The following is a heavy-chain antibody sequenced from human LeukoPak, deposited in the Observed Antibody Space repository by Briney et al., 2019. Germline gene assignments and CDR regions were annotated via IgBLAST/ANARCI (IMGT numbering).Heavy chain of an antibody. Sequence: GRSLRLSCVASGFIFNTHWMHWVRQAPGKGLVWVPRINRDGSSTTYADSVRGRFTISRDNAKNTLYLQMNSLRAEDTSVYYCVRDVRGVGGDYYYMDVWGKGTTVTVSS. CDR3: VRDVRGVGGDYYYMDV. V-gene: IGHV3-74*01. CDR1: GFIFNTHW. D-gene: IGHD3-10*01. J-gene: IGHJ6*03. CDR2: INRDGSST.